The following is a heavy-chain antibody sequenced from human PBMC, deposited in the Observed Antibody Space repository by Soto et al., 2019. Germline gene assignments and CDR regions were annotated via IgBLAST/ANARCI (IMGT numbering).Heavy chain of an antibody. J-gene: IGHJ4*02. D-gene: IGHD6-19*01. CDR2: INPYNAKT. Sequence: QVQLVQSGAEVKKPGASVKVSCKASGYTFTNYGITWVRQAPGQRLERMGWINPYNAKTNSAQKFQGRVSMTTDTSSSTAYMEVLSLRSDDTAIYYCARGSDSLGWWGQGTLVTVSS. V-gene: IGHV1-18*01. CDR1: GYTFTNYG. CDR3: ARGSDSLGW.